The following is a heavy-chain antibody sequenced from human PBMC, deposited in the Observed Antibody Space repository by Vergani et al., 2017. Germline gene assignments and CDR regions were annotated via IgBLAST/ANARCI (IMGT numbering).Heavy chain of an antibody. D-gene: IGHD2-2*02. V-gene: IGHV1-18*01. CDR2: ISADNGNT. CDR1: GYTFTSYG. Sequence: QVQLVQSGAEVKKPGASVKVSCKASGYTFTSYGISWVRQAPGQGLEWMGWISADNGNTNYAQKLQGRVTITTDTSTSTAYMELRSLRSDDTAVYYCARASIVVVPAAINGDYWGQGTLVTVSS. J-gene: IGHJ4*02. CDR3: ARASIVVVPAAINGDY.